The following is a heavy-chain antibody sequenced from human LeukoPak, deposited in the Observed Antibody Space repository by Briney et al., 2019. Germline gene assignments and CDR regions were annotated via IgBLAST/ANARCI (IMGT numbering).Heavy chain of an antibody. CDR2: ISYSGST. CDR3: ARDLTYGDYHYYGMDV. V-gene: IGHV4-31*03. D-gene: IGHD4-17*01. CDR1: GGSISSGGYY. J-gene: IGHJ6*02. Sequence: ASQTLSLTCTVSGGSISSGGYYWSWIRQHPGKGLEWIGYISYSGSTYYNPSLKSRVTISVDTSKNQFSLKLSSVTAADTAVYYCARDLTYGDYHYYGMDVWGHGTTATVSS.